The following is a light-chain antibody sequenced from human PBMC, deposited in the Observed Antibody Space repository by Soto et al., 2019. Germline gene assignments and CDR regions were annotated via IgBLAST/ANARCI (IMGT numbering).Light chain of an antibody. CDR3: QQRSNWPPTWT. V-gene: IGKV3-11*01. CDR2: DAS. Sequence: EIVLTQSPATRAFSPGERATLSCRASQSVSSYSAWYQQKPGQAPRLLIYDASNRATGIPARFSGSGSGTDFTLTISSLEPEDFAVYYCQQRSNWPPTWTFGQGTKVDIK. J-gene: IGKJ1*01. CDR1: QSVSSY.